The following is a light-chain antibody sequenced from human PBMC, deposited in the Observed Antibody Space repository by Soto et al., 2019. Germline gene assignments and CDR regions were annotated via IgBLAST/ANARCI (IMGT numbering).Light chain of an antibody. Sequence: DLQMTQSPSSLSASVGDRVTITCRASQGISNYLAWYQQKPGKVPKLLIYAASTLQSGVPSRFSGSGSGTDFTLTISSLQPEDVATYYCQKYNSAPTFGQGTRLEIK. J-gene: IGKJ5*01. CDR3: QKYNSAPT. CDR1: QGISNY. V-gene: IGKV1-27*01. CDR2: AAS.